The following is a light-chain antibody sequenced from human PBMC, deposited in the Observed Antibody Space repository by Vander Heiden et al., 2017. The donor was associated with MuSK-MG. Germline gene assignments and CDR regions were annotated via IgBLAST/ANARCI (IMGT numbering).Light chain of an antibody. V-gene: IGKV2-28*01. CDR3: MQALQTPYT. CDR1: QILLHSNGYND. CDR2: LGS. J-gene: IGKJ2*01. Sequence: DIVMTQSPLSLRVTPGEPASISCRSSQILLHSNGYNDLDWYLQKPGQAPQLLIYLGSNRAAGVPDRFSGSGSGTDFTLKISRVEAEDVGVYYCMQALQTPYTFGQGTKLEIK.